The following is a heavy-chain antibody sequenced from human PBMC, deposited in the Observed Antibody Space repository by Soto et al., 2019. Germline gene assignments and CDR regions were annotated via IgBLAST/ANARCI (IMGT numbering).Heavy chain of an antibody. Sequence: VQLQESGPGLVKPSGTLSLTSVVSGGSLKVGKWWPWVRKVQGRGLEWIGKIDHNGITNYNPSVKSRVTISQDNSKSQLALQLTSVTAADTAVYYCARLNRDYYYYGMDVWGQGTTVTVSS. CDR1: GGSLKVGKW. CDR3: ARLNRDYYYYGMDV. J-gene: IGHJ6*02. CDR2: IDHNGIT. V-gene: IGHV4-4*02.